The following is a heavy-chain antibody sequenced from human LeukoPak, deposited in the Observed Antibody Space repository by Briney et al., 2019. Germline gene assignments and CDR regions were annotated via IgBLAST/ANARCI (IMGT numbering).Heavy chain of an antibody. CDR3: AKDSYTLIRGVGSGDGFDV. J-gene: IGHJ3*01. CDR1: GFTFSTYG. CDR2: VSDSGDDT. Sequence: GGSLRLSCAASGFTFSTYGMSWVRQAPGKGLEWVSVVSDSGDDTHYAESVKGRFFISRDNSKNMVHLQMNSLGAEDTAPYYYAKDSYTLIRGVGSGDGFDVWGQGKMVTVSS. V-gene: IGHV3-23*01. D-gene: IGHD3-10*01.